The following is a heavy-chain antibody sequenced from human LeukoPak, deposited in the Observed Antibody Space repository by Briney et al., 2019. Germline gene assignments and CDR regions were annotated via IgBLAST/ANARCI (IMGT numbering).Heavy chain of an antibody. CDR3: AREDYGDYKRSFDY. Sequence: GGSLRLSCAASGFIFSSYAMHWVRQAPGKGLEWVAVISYDGSNKYYADSVKGRFTISRDNSKNTLYLQMNSLRAEDTAVYYCAREDYGDYKRSFDYWGQGTLVTVSS. J-gene: IGHJ4*02. CDR2: ISYDGSNK. CDR1: GFIFSSYA. V-gene: IGHV3-30*01. D-gene: IGHD4-17*01.